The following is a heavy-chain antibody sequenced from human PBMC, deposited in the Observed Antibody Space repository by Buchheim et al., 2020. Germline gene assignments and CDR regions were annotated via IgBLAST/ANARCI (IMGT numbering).Heavy chain of an antibody. J-gene: IGHJ4*02. CDR2: TYYRSKWKY. D-gene: IGHD3-16*01. V-gene: IGHV6-1*01. Sequence: QVQLQQSGPGLLKPSQTLSLTCAISGDSASSNIAAWHWIRQSPSRRLEWLGRTYYRSKWKYDYAESVKSRITISPATSKNQFSLQLNSVTPEDTAVYYCARGAYDISWQWGQGTL. CDR3: ARGAYDISWQ. CDR1: GDSASSNIAA.